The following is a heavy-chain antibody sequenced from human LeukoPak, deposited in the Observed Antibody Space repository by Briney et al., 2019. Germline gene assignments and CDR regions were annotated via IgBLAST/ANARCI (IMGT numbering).Heavy chain of an antibody. V-gene: IGHV3-7*01. D-gene: IGHD3-3*01. J-gene: IGHJ4*02. CDR2: IKQDGSEK. CDR3: ASRRFLEWLSSPFDY. Sequence: GGSLRLSCAASGFTFSSYWMSWVRQAPGKGLEWVANIKQDGSEKYYVDSVKGRFTISRDNAKNSLYLQMNSLRAEDTAVYYCASRRFLEWLSSPFDYWGQGTLVTVSP. CDR1: GFTFSSYW.